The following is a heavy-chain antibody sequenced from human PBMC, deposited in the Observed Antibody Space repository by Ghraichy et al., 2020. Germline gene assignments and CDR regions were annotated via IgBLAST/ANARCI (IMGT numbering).Heavy chain of an antibody. Sequence: GGSLRLSCAASGFTFISYTMNWVRQAPGKGLEWVAAISSSSDYIHYADSVRGRFTISRDSADSTLYLQMNSLRVEDTAVYYCARGRQWESPDYWGQGTMVTVSS. D-gene: IGHD1-26*01. CDR1: GFTFISYT. J-gene: IGHJ4*02. V-gene: IGHV3-21*01. CDR2: ISSSSDYI. CDR3: ARGRQWESPDY.